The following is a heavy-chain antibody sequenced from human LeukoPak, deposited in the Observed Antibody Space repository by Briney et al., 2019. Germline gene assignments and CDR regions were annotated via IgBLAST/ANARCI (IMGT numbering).Heavy chain of an antibody. CDR2: IHTSGST. D-gene: IGHD2-15*01. V-gene: IGHV4-4*07. CDR1: GGSISNFY. CDR3: ARSILGHYFDY. J-gene: IGHJ4*02. Sequence: PSETLSLTCTVSGGSISNFYWSWIRQPAGKGLEWIGRIHTSGSTYYNPSLKSRVTISVDTSKNQFSLKLSSVTAADTAVYYCARSILGHYFDYWGQGTLVTVSS.